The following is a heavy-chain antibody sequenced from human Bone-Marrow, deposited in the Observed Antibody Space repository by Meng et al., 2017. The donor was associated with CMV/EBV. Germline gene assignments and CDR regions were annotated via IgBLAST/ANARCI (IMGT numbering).Heavy chain of an antibody. V-gene: IGHV3-48*04. CDR2: ISSDDRTR. D-gene: IGHD3-10*01. J-gene: IGHJ4*02. Sequence: GESLKISCVGTGFNFGTYGLNWVRQALGRGLGWISFISSDDRTRTYADSVRGRFTISRDDAKNSVSLQMRSLRVEDTAFYYCARDRGVVIPAAPYYFDYWGRGTLVTVSS. CDR3: ARDRGVVIPAAPYYFDY. CDR1: GFNFGTYG.